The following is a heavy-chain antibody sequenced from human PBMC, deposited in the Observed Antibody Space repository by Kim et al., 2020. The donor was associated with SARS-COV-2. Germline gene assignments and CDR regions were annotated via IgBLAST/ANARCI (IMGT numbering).Heavy chain of an antibody. V-gene: IGHV3-74*01. D-gene: IGHD5-18*01. CDR2: INSDGSST. Sequence: GGSLRLSCAASGFTFSSYWMHWVRQAPGKGLVWVSRINSDGSSTSYADSVKGRFTISRDNAKNTLYLQMNSLRAEDTAVYYCARRGSGYSYGYSFGYWGQGTLVTVSS. CDR1: GFTFSSYW. J-gene: IGHJ4*02. CDR3: ARRGSGYSYGYSFGY.